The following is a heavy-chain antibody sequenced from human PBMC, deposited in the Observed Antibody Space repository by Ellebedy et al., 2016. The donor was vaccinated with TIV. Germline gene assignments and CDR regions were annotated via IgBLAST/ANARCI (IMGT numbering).Heavy chain of an antibody. V-gene: IGHV1-69*06. Sequence: SVKVSXKASGGTFSSYAISWVRQAPGQGLEWMGGIIPIFGTAIYAQKFQGRVTMTEDTSTDTAYMELSSLRSEDTAVYYCATDFYGSGSRYYGMDVWGQGTTVTVSS. D-gene: IGHD3-10*01. CDR2: IIPIFGTA. CDR3: ATDFYGSGSRYYGMDV. J-gene: IGHJ6*02. CDR1: GGTFSSYA.